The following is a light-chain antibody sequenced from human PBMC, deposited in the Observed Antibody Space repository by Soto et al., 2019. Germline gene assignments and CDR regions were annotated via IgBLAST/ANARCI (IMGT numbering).Light chain of an antibody. CDR3: QQLNSYPPWT. Sequence: IQLTQSPSSLSASVGDRVTITCRASQGISSYLAWYQQKPGKAPKLLIYAASTLQSGVPSRFSGSGSGTDFILTISSLQPEDFATYYCQQLNSYPPWTFGQGPKVEIK. CDR2: AAS. J-gene: IGKJ1*01. V-gene: IGKV1-9*01. CDR1: QGISSY.